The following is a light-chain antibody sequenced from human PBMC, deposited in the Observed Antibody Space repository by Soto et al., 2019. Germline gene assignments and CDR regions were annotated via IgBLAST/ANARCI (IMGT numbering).Light chain of an antibody. CDR1: SSNIGNNA. CDR2: YDD. J-gene: IGLJ1*01. CDR3: AAWDDSLNGSYV. Sequence: QSVLTQPPSLSEAPRQRVTISCSGGSSNIGNNAVNWYQQLPGKAPKLLIYYDDLLPSGVSDRFSGSKSGTSASLAISGLQSEDEADYYCAAWDDSLNGSYVFGTGTKVTVL. V-gene: IGLV1-36*01.